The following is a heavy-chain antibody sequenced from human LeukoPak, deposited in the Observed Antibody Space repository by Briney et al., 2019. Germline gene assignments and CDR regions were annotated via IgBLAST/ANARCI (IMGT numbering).Heavy chain of an antibody. Sequence: SETLSLTCGVSGGSITSTNYCTWVRHPPGKGLEWIGEVNLQGSTNYNPSLMGRVAISVDMSENHSSLPLTSVTAADTAVYYCAREGGPYRPLDYSGQGTLVTVSS. CDR2: VNLQGST. CDR1: GGSITSTNY. CDR3: AREGGPYRPLDY. V-gene: IGHV4-4*02. J-gene: IGHJ4*02.